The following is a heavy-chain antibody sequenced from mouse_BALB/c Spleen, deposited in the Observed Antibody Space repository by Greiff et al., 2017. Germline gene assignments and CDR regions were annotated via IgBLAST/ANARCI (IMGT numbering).Heavy chain of an antibody. V-gene: IGHV5-6-5*01. J-gene: IGHJ4*01. CDR3: ARGSTVAHAMDY. CDR2: ISSGGST. D-gene: IGHD1-1*01. Sequence: EVKLVESGGGLVKPGGSLKLSCAASGFTFSSYAMSWVRQTPEKRLEWVASISSGGSTYYPDSVKGRFTISRDNARNILYLQMSSLRSEDTAMYYCARGSTVAHAMDYWGQGTSVTVSS. CDR1: GFTFSSYA.